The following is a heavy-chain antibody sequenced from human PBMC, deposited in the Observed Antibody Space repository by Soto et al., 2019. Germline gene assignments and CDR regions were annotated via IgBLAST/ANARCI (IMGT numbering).Heavy chain of an antibody. V-gene: IGHV3-23*01. Sequence: GGSLRLSCAASGFTFNSYAMSWVRQAPGKGLEWVSGISGSGYSTYYADAVKGRFIISRDNSKNTLFLYMNSLRAEDTAVYFCAKDMHPNYYYDTSGPVACFDNWGLGTLVTVSS. CDR1: GFTFNSYA. D-gene: IGHD3-22*01. CDR2: ISGSGYST. CDR3: AKDMHPNYYYDTSGPVACFDN. J-gene: IGHJ4*02.